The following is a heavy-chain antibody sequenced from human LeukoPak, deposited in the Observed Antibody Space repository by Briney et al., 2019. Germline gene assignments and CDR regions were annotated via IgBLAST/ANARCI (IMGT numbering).Heavy chain of an antibody. CDR3: ARGGILWFGELPFFDY. Sequence: SETLSLTCTVSGGSISSYYWSWIRQPPGKGLEWIGYIYYSGSTNYNPSLKSRVTISVDTSKNQFSLKLSSVTAADTAVYYCARGGILWFGELPFFDYWGQGTLVTVSS. CDR1: GGSISSYY. V-gene: IGHV4-59*01. J-gene: IGHJ4*02. D-gene: IGHD3-10*01. CDR2: IYYSGST.